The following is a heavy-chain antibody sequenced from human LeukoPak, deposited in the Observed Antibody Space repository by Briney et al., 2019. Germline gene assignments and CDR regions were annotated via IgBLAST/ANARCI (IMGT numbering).Heavy chain of an antibody. Sequence: GGSPRLSCAASGFTFSDYYMSWIRQAPGKGLEWVSYISSSSSYTNYADSVKGRFTISRDNAKNSLYLQMNSLRAEDTAVYYCARIYGSGSYHPFDPWGQGTLVTVSS. J-gene: IGHJ5*02. CDR1: GFTFSDYY. CDR2: ISSSSSYT. D-gene: IGHD3-10*01. CDR3: ARIYGSGSYHPFDP. V-gene: IGHV3-11*06.